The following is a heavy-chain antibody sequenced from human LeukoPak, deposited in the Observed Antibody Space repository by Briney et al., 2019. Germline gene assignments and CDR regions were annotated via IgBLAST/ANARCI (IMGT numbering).Heavy chain of an antibody. J-gene: IGHJ6*03. CDR3: ARSDFWSGRYYYYMDV. D-gene: IGHD3-3*01. V-gene: IGHV1-69*05. Sequence: ASVKVSCKASGGTFSSYAISWGRQAPGQGVEWMGGIIPIFGTANYAQKFQGRVTITTDESTSTAYMELSSLRSEDTAVYYCARSDFWSGRYYYYMDVWGKGTTVTVSS. CDR2: IIPIFGTA. CDR1: GGTFSSYA.